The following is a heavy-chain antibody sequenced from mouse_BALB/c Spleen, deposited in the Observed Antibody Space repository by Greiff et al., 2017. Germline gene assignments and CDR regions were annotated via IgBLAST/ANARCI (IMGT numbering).Heavy chain of an antibody. J-gene: IGHJ3*01. CDR1: GFTFSNYW. V-gene: IGHV6-6*02. Sequence: EVMLVESGGGLVQPGGSMKLSCVASGFTFSNYWMNWVRQSPEKGLEWVAEIRLKSNNYATHYAESVKGRFTISRDDSKSSVYLQMNNLRAEDTGIYYCTRLAGVAYWGQGTLVTVSA. CDR2: IRLKSNNYAT. CDR3: TRLAGVAY. D-gene: IGHD2-10*02.